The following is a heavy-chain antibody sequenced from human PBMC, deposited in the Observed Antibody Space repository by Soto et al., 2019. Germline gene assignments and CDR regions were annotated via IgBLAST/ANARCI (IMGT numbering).Heavy chain of an antibody. V-gene: IGHV1-46*03. J-gene: IGHJ4*02. CDR2: INPRGGST. CDR3: ARALILEWLLYEPPNFDY. D-gene: IGHD3-3*01. CDR1: GYTFTSYY. Sequence: ASVKVSCKASGYTFTSYYMHWVRQAPGQGLEWMGIINPRGGSTSYAQKFQGRVTMTRDTSTSTVYMELSSLRSEDTAVYYCARALILEWLLYEPPNFDYWGQGTLVTVSS.